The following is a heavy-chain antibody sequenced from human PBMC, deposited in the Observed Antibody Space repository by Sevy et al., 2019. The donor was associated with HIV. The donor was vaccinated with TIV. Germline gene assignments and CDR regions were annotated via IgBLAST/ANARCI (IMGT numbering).Heavy chain of an antibody. CDR1: GGSISSSSYY. D-gene: IGHD4-17*01. V-gene: IGHV4-39*01. CDR2: IYYSGST. J-gene: IGHJ4*02. Sequence: SETLSLTCTVSGGSISSSSYYWGWIRQPPGKGLEWIGSIYYSGSTYYNPSLKSRVTISVDTSKNQFSLKLSSVTAADTAVYYCASRNDYGDYDVGYYFDYWGQGTLVTVSS. CDR3: ASRNDYGDYDVGYYFDY.